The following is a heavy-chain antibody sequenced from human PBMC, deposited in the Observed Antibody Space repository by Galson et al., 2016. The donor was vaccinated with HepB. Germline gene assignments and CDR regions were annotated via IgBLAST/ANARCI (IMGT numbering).Heavy chain of an antibody. Sequence: SVKVSCKASGYTFTKYGISWVRQAPGQGLEWMGWISGYNGDTNYAQRLQGRVTMTRDTSTSTVYMELRSLRSDDTAVYYCARENYDIMSGYSYGMDVWGQGTMVTVSS. CDR2: ISGYNGDT. CDR3: ARENYDIMSGYSYGMDV. CDR1: GYTFTKYG. J-gene: IGHJ6*02. D-gene: IGHD3-9*01. V-gene: IGHV1-18*04.